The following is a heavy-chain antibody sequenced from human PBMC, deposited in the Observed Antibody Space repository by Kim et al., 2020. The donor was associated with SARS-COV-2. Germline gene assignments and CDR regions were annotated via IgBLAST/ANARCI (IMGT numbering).Heavy chain of an antibody. J-gene: IGHJ4*02. V-gene: IGHV3-11*01. CDR1: GFTFTDYY. D-gene: IGHD6-6*01. Sequence: GGSLRLSCAASGFTFTDYYMSWIRQAPGKGLEWVSYIGGSGSTISYADSVKGRFTISRDNAKKSVYLRMNSLRGEDTAVYYCARSFTSTSYFDYWVQG. CDR2: IGGSGSTI. CDR3: ARSFTSTSYFDY.